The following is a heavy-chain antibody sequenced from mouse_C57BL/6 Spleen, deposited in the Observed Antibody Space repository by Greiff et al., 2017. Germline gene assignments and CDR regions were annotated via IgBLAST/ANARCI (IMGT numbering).Heavy chain of an antibody. Sequence: QVQLQQPGAELVKPGASVKLSCKASGYTFTSYWMQWVKQRPGQGLEWIGEIDPSDSYTNYNQKFKGKATLTVDTSSSTAYMQLSSLTSEDSAVYYCARRYSSGYVGFAYWGQGTLVTVSA. CDR1: GYTFTSYW. V-gene: IGHV1-50*01. D-gene: IGHD3-2*02. CDR2: IDPSDSYT. J-gene: IGHJ3*01. CDR3: ARRYSSGYVGFAY.